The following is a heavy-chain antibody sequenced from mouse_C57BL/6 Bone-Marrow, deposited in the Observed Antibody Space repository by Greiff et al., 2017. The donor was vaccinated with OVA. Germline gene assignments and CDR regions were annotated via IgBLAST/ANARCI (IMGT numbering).Heavy chain of an antibody. Sequence: VKLQQPGAELVRPGTSVKLSCKASGYTFTSYWMHWVKQRPGQGLEWIGVIDPSDSYTNYNQKFKGKATLTVDTSSSTAYMQLSSLTSEDSAVYYCAWGYDGYYDRAMDYWGQGTSVTVSS. CDR3: AWGYDGYYDRAMDY. D-gene: IGHD2-3*01. CDR2: IDPSDSYT. CDR1: GYTFTSYW. J-gene: IGHJ4*01. V-gene: IGHV1-59*01.